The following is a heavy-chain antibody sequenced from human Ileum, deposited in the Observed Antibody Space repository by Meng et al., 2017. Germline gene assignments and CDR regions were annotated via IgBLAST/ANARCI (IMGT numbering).Heavy chain of an antibody. Sequence: QLQHCGAARFKPSDTLSLPCAVDGGSFSRYYGSWTRQPPGKGLEWIGEINHSGSTNYIPSLKSRVTISVDTSKNQFSLKLSSVTAADTAVYYCARGRGLIWFGEWFDPWGQGTLVTVSS. CDR3: ARGRGLIWFGEWFDP. J-gene: IGHJ5*02. V-gene: IGHV4-34*01. D-gene: IGHD3-10*01. CDR2: INHSGST. CDR1: GGSFSRYY.